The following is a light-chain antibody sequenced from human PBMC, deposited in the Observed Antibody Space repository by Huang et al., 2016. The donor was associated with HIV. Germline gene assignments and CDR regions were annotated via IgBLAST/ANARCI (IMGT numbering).Light chain of an antibody. CDR1: QSLSIY. CDR3: QQRSNWPGLT. V-gene: IGKV3-11*01. CDR2: DAI. J-gene: IGKJ4*01. Sequence: EIVLTQSPATLSLSQGVTATLSGRASQSLSIYLSWYQQKPGQPPRLLIVDAINRATGIPDRFSGSGSGTDFSLTISSLDPEDFAVYYCQQRSNWPGLTFGGGTRVEIK.